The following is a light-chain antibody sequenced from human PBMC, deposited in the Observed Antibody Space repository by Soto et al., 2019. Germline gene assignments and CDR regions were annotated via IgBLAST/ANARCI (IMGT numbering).Light chain of an antibody. CDR1: QRGSSAT. CDR3: QHYGTT. J-gene: IGKJ1*01. V-gene: IGKV3-20*01. CDR2: RAS. Sequence: IVLTQSPGTLSLFPGESATLYCRVRQRGSSATVAWYQQRPGQAPRLLFYRASSRATGVPDRFSGGGSGTDFTLTISRLEPEDLGVYYCQHYGTTFGPGTKVEIK.